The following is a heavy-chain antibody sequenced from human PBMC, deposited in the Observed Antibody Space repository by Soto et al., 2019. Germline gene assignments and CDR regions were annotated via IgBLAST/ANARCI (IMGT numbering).Heavy chain of an antibody. CDR1: GFTFSNYD. CDR3: ARDLKSSGSSSHYGMDV. V-gene: IGHV3-13*01. J-gene: IGHJ6*02. CDR2: IGTAGDT. Sequence: PGGSLRLSCAASGFTFSNYDMHWVRQVTGKGLEWISSIGTAGDTYYAGSVRGRFTISRENAKNSLYLQMNSLRAGDTAVYYCARDLKSSGSSSHYGMDVWGQGTTVTVSS. D-gene: IGHD6-6*01.